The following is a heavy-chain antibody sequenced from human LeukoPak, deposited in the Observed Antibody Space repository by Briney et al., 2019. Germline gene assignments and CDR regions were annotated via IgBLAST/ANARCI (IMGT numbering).Heavy chain of an antibody. CDR3: ARGGGISHYYYYMDV. D-gene: IGHD6-13*01. J-gene: IGHJ6*03. CDR2: MNPNSGNT. CDR1: GYTFTSYD. V-gene: IGHV1-8*03. Sequence: ASVKVSCKASGYTFTSYDINWVRQATGQGLEWMGWMNPNSGNTGYAQKFQGRVTITRNTSISTAYMELSSLRSEDTAVYYCARGGGISHYYYYMDVWGKGTTVTISS.